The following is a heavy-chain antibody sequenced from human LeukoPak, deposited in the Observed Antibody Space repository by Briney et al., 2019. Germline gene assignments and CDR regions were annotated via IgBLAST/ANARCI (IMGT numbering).Heavy chain of an antibody. D-gene: IGHD6-13*01. CDR1: GFTFSNYG. Sequence: GWSLRLSCAASGFTFSNYGIHWVRQAPGKGLEWVAVIWYDGSNKYYVDSVKGRFTISRDNSKNTVYLQMNRLRVEDTAVYYCARARIAAPLLDYWGQGTLVTVSS. J-gene: IGHJ4*02. V-gene: IGHV3-33*01. CDR2: IWYDGSNK. CDR3: ARARIAAPLLDY.